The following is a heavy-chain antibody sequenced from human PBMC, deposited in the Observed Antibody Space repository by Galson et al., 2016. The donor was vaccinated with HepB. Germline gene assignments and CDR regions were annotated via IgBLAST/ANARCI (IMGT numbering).Heavy chain of an antibody. D-gene: IGHD6-6*01. Sequence: SLRLSCAASGFDFSAYYMTWIRQTPGKGLEWVSYTSSGGSYSDHADSVRGRFTISRDNSKNSLYLQMNSLRAEDTAVYYCAAGGRGIATRPYYFDYWGQGILVTVSS. CDR2: TSSGGSYS. CDR3: AAGGRGIATRPYYFDY. CDR1: GFDFSAYY. V-gene: IGHV3-11*06. J-gene: IGHJ4*02.